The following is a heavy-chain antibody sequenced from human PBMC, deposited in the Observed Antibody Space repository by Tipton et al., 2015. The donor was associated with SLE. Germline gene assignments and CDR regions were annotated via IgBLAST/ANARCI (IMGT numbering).Heavy chain of an antibody. J-gene: IGHJ4*02. CDR2: INWNGGST. Sequence: SLRLSCAASGFTFDDYGMSWVRQAPGKGLEWVSGINWNGGSTGYADSVKGRFTISRDNAKNSLYLQMNSLRAEDTALYYCARGDYYDSSGYPHDFDYWGQGTLVTVSS. V-gene: IGHV3-20*04. CDR1: GFTFDDYG. CDR3: ARGDYYDSSGYPHDFDY. D-gene: IGHD3-22*01.